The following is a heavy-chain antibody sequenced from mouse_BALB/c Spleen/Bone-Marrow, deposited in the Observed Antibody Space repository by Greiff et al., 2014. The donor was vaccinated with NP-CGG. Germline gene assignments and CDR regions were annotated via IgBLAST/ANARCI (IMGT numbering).Heavy chain of an antibody. CDR2: IDPANGNT. D-gene: IGHD1-1*01. V-gene: IGHV14-3*02. Sequence: VQLQQSGAELVKPGASVKLSCTASGFNIKDTYMHWVKQRPEQDLEWVGRIDPANGNTKYDPKFQGKATITADTSSNTAYLQLSSLTSEDTAVYYCANYYYGSSLFAYWGQGTLVTVSA. CDR1: GFNIKDTY. CDR3: ANYYYGSSLFAY. J-gene: IGHJ3*01.